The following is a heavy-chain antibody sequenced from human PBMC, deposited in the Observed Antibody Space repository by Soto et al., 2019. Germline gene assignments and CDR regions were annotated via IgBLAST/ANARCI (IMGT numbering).Heavy chain of an antibody. CDR2: VTGSGGST. CDR3: AKSEYVCGRTSSYYFDY. D-gene: IGHD3-16*01. J-gene: IGHJ4*02. CDR1: GFIFGNYA. V-gene: IGHV3-23*01. Sequence: EVQLLESGGASVQPGGSLRLSCAASGFIFGNYAMTWVRQAPGKGLEWVSAVTGSGGSTYYADSVKGRFSISRDNSKNTLHLQMNALRAEDTAVYYCAKSEYVCGRTSSYYFDYWGQGTLVTVSS.